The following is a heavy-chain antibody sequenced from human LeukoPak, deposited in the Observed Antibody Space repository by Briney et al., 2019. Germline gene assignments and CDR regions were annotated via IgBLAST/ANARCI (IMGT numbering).Heavy chain of an antibody. J-gene: IGHJ1*01. V-gene: IGHV4-59*01. CDR3: ARGGYYYDSSGLIQH. Sequence: SETLSLTCTVSGGSISRYYCSWIRQPPGEGLEWIGYIYYSGSTNYNPSLKSRVTISVDTSKNQFSLKLSSVTAADTAVYYCARGGYYYDSSGLIQHWGQGTLGTVSS. D-gene: IGHD3-22*01. CDR1: GGSISRYY. CDR2: IYYSGST.